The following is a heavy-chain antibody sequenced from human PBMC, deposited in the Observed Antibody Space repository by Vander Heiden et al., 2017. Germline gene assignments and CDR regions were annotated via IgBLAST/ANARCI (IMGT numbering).Heavy chain of an antibody. Sequence: QVQLVQSGAEVKKPGASAKVYCKASGYTFTGYYLHWVRPAPGQGLEWMGWINPNSGGTNYAQKFQGRVTMTRDTSISTAYMELSRLRSDDTAVYYCAGPIAVAATDAFDIWGQGTMVTVSS. CDR1: GYTFTGYY. V-gene: IGHV1-2*02. J-gene: IGHJ3*02. CDR2: INPNSGGT. D-gene: IGHD6-19*01. CDR3: AGPIAVAATDAFDI.